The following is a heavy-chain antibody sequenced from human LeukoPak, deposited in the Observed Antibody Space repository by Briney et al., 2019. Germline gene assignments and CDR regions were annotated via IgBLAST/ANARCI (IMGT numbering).Heavy chain of an antibody. CDR1: GFTVSSNY. CDR3: ARRESSYQNYYYYYHMDV. Sequence: GGSLRLSCAASGFTVSSNYMSWVRQAPGKGLEWVSVIYSGGSTYYAASVKGRFTISRDNSKNTLYLKMNSLRAEDTALYYCARRESSYQNYYYYYHMDVWGKGTTVTVSS. J-gene: IGHJ6*03. V-gene: IGHV3-53*01. CDR2: IYSGGST. D-gene: IGHD3-16*02.